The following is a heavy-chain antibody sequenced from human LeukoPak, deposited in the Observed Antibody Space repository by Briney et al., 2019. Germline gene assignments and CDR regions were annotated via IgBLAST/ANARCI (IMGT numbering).Heavy chain of an antibody. J-gene: IGHJ4*02. D-gene: IGHD3-10*01. CDR3: ATDYYVSGSYYRLFY. CDR1: SNYW. CDR2: INSDGGTT. Sequence: SNYWGWIRQSPGKGLVWVSGINSDGGTTTYADSVKGRFTISRDNAKNTLYLQMNNLRAEDTAIYYCATDYYVSGSYYRLFYWGQGTLVTVSS. V-gene: IGHV3-74*01.